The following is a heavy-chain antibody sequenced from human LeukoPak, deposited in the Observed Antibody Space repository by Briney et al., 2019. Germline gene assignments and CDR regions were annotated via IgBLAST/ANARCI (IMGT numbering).Heavy chain of an antibody. Sequence: GGSLRLTCAPSGFTFSHYWMSWVRQAPGKGLEWVANIKEDGSEKYYVDSVKGRFTISRDNAKNSLSLQVNSLRAEDTAVYYCARSRSGYYEDYWGQGTLVTVSS. CDR2: IKEDGSEK. CDR3: ARSRSGYYEDY. J-gene: IGHJ4*02. V-gene: IGHV3-7*01. CDR1: GFTFSHYW. D-gene: IGHD3-22*01.